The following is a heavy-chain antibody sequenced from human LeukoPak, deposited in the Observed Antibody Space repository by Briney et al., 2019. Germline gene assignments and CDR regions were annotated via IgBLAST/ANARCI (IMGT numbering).Heavy chain of an antibody. CDR3: ARDHYGDYGFDY. CDR1: EFTFSSFW. J-gene: IGHJ4*02. CDR2: INREGSRT. V-gene: IGHV3-74*01. D-gene: IGHD4-17*01. Sequence: PGGSLRLSCVASEFTFSSFWIHWVRQAPGKGLVWVSSINREGSRTYYADSVKGRFTISRDNAKNTLYLQMTSLTAEDTAVYYCARDHYGDYGFDYWGQGTLVTVSS.